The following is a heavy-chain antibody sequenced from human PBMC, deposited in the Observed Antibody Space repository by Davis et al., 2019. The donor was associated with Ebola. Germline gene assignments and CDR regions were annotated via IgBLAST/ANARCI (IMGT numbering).Heavy chain of an antibody. CDR2: IYYSGST. CDR3: ARHGNHYYYGMDV. D-gene: IGHD1-14*01. V-gene: IGHV4-61*01. Sequence: SETLSLTCTVSGGSVSSGSYYWSWIRPPPGKGLEWIGYIYYSGSTNYNPSLKSRVTISVDTSKNQFSLKLSSVTAADTAVYYCARHGNHYYYGMDVWGQGTTVTVSS. J-gene: IGHJ6*02. CDR1: GGSVSSGSYY.